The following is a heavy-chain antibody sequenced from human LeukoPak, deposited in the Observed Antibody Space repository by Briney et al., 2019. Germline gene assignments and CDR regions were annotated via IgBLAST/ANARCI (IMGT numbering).Heavy chain of an antibody. Sequence: GSLRLSCAASGFTFSSYGMHWVRQPPGKGLEWTGEIYHSGSTNYSPSLKSRVTISVDKSKNQFFLRLTSVTAADAAVYYCACRRSPSGFDYWGRGALVTVSS. CDR1: GFTFSSYG. V-gene: IGHV4-4*02. CDR3: ACRRSPSGFDY. CDR2: IYHSGST. J-gene: IGHJ4*02.